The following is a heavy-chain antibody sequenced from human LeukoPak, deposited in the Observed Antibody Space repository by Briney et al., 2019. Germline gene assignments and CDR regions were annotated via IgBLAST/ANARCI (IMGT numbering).Heavy chain of an antibody. CDR1: GASISSSSYY. CDR2: IYSNGNT. V-gene: IGHV4-61*03. CDR3: ARHCCRDGYSFDS. Sequence: SETLSLTCTVSGASISSSSYYWSWIRQPPGKGLEWIGYIYSNGNTNYNPSLKSRVTMSVDTSKNHFSLNLTSVTAAATAVYYCARHCCRDGYSFDSWGQGTLVTVSS. D-gene: IGHD5-24*01. J-gene: IGHJ4*02.